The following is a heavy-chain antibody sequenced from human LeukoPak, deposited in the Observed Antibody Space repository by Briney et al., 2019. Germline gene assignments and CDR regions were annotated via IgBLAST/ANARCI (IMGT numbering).Heavy chain of an antibody. CDR1: GGSISSYY. V-gene: IGHV4-59*01. Sequence: SETLSLTCTVSGGSISSYYWSWIRQPPGKGLEWIGYIYYSGSTNYNPSLKSRVTISADTSKNQFSLKLNSVSAADTAVYYCARVTYESSSFDYWGQGTLVTVSS. D-gene: IGHD5-12*01. CDR2: IYYSGST. CDR3: ARVTYESSSFDY. J-gene: IGHJ4*02.